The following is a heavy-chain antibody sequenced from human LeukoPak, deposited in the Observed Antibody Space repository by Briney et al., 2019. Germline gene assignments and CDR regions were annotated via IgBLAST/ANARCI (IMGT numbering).Heavy chain of an antibody. CDR1: GGSLGGGRFY. CDR2: VYSSGST. Sequence: SETLSLTCTVSGGSLGGGRFYWSWIRQSAGKGLEWIGRVYSSGSTNYNPSLKSRATISVDMARNQFSLKLTSVTAADTAVYYCARGPIIAGGSLFHYWGQGTLITVSS. CDR3: ARGPIIAGGSLFHY. V-gene: IGHV4-61*02. D-gene: IGHD1-26*01. J-gene: IGHJ4*02.